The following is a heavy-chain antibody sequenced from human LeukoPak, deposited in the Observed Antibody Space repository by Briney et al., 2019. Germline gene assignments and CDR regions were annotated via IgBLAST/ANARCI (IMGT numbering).Heavy chain of an antibody. CDR1: GFTFTSSA. V-gene: IGHV1-58*02. Sequence: SSVKVSCKASGFTFTSSAMQWVRQARGQRLEWIGWIVVGSGNTNYAQKFQERVTITRDMSTSTAYMELSSLRSEDTAVYYCAAECMTQDAFDIWGQGTMVTVSS. CDR3: AAECMTQDAFDI. J-gene: IGHJ3*02. CDR2: IVVGSGNT.